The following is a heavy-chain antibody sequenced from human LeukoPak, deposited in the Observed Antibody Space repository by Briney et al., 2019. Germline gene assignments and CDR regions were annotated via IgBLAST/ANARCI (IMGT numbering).Heavy chain of an antibody. Sequence: GGSLRLSCAASGFTFSSYAMHWVRPPPGKGLEWVAVISYDGSNKYYADSVKGRFTISRDNSKNTLYLQMNSLRAEDTAVYYCARGSKSYGDYIRSRIHYFDYWGQGTLVTVSS. CDR3: ARGSKSYGDYIRSRIHYFDY. J-gene: IGHJ4*02. CDR2: ISYDGSNK. V-gene: IGHV3-30*04. CDR1: GFTFSSYA. D-gene: IGHD4-17*01.